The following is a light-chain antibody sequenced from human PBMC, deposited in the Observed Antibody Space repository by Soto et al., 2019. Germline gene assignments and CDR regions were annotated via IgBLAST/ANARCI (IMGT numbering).Light chain of an antibody. J-gene: IGLJ1*01. Sequence: QSVLTQPASVSGSPGQSITISCTGTTSDVGGYNYVSWYQQHPGKVPKLLIREVSNRPSGVSNRFSGSKSGNTASLTISGLQAEDEADYYCRSYTNRDTHVFGSGTKGTVL. V-gene: IGLV2-14*01. CDR1: TSDVGGYNY. CDR2: EVS. CDR3: RSYTNRDTHV.